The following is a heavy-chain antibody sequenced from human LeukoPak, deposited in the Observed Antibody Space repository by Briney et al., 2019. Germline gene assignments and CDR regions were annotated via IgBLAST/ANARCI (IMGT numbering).Heavy chain of an antibody. CDR2: IIPIFGTA. D-gene: IGHD3-10*01. CDR3: ASLGDYYYGSGSHTSRFDY. CDR1: GGTFSSYA. Sequence: SVKVSCKASGGTFSSYAITWVRQAPGQGLEWMGGIIPIFGTANYAQKLQGRVTITADESTSTAYMELSSLRSEDTAVYYCASLGDYYYGSGSHTSRFDYWGQGTLVTVSS. J-gene: IGHJ4*02. V-gene: IGHV1-69*13.